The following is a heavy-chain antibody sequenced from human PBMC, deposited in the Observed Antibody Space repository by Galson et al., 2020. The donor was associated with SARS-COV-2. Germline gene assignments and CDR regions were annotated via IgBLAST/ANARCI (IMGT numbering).Heavy chain of an antibody. D-gene: IGHD5-18*01. CDR3: ATRELISIQLWQSFDY. CDR2: ITDSGSRT. V-gene: IGHV3-48*03. J-gene: IGHJ4*02. Sequence: GGSLRLSCAASGFTFSSYEFNWVRQAPGKGLEWISYITDSGSRTYYADSVKGRFTISRDNAKNSLYVQLNSLRAEDTAVYYCATRELISIQLWQSFDYWGQGTLVTVSS. CDR1: GFTFSSYE.